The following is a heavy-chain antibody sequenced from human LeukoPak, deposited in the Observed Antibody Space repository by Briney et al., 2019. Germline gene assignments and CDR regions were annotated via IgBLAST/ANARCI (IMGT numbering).Heavy chain of an antibody. V-gene: IGHV3-30*04. CDR2: ISYDGSNK. D-gene: IGHD3-3*01. CDR1: GLTFSSYA. J-gene: IGHJ4*02. Sequence: GGSLRLSCAASGLTFSSYAMHWVRQAPGKGLEWVAVISYDGSNKYYADSMKGRFTISRGNSKNTLYLQMNSLRAKDTAVYYCASATIFGVVIYYWGQGSLVTVSS. CDR3: ASATIFGVVIYY.